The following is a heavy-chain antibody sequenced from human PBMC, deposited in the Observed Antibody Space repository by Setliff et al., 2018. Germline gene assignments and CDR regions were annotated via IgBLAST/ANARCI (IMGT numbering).Heavy chain of an antibody. D-gene: IGHD2-2*01. J-gene: IGHJ4*02. V-gene: IGHV1-18*01. CDR2: ISA. CDR3: ARGPLDFVVVPAAAKFDS. CDR1: GYTFTNYG. Sequence: APVKVSCKASGYTFTNYGINWVRQAPGQGLEWMGWISAYAQKFQGRVTMTADTPTSTAYMELRSLTSDDTAVYYCARGPLDFVVVPAAAKFDSWGQGTLVTVSS.